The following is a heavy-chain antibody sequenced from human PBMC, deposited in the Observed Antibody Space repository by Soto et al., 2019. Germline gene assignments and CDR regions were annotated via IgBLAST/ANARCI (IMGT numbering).Heavy chain of an antibody. V-gene: IGHV1-69*02. CDR3: ASLGYCSSTSCSSGEDNWFDP. CDR1: GGTFSSYT. CDR2: IIPILGIA. D-gene: IGHD2-2*01. J-gene: IGHJ5*02. Sequence: QVQLVQSGAEVKKPGSSVKVSCKASGGTFSSYTISWVRQAPGQGLEWMGRIIPILGIANYAKKFQGRVTITADKSTSTAYMELSSLRSEDTAVYYCASLGYCSSTSCSSGEDNWFDPWGQGTLVTVSS.